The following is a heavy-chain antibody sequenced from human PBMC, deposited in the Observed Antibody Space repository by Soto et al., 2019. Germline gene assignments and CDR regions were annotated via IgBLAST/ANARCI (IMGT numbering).Heavy chain of an antibody. D-gene: IGHD1-20*01. V-gene: IGHV3-30*18. CDR1: GFTLSNYS. J-gene: IGHJ4*02. CDR3: AKDVTGTTPY. Sequence: GGSRGRTGAASGFTLSNYSIHWVRQAPGKGLEWVAVISYDGRMKYYAESVKGRFTISRDNSKNTLYVQMNSLRAEDTAVYYCAKDVTGTTPYWGEGTLVTGSS. CDR2: ISYDGRMK.